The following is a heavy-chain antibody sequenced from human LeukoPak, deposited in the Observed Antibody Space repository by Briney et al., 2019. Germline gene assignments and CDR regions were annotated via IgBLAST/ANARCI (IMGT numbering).Heavy chain of an antibody. Sequence: SETLSLTCTVSGGSISSYYWSWIRQPPGKGLEWIGYIYYSGSTNYNPSLKSRVTISVDTSKNQFSLKLSSVTAADTAVYYCARDRLLSYYYYYYMDVWGKGTTVTISS. CDR3: ARDRLLSYYYYYYMDV. CDR1: GGSISSYY. V-gene: IGHV4-59*08. J-gene: IGHJ6*03. CDR2: IYYSGST.